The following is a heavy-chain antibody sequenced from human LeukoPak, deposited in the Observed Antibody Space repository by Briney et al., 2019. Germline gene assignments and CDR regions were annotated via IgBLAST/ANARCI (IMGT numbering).Heavy chain of an antibody. Sequence: GGSPRLSYAASGFTFDDYAMHWVRQAPGKGLEWVSGISWNSGSIDYADSVKGRFTISRDNAKNSLYLQMNSLRVEDTALYYCAKDIGRGVHYHDTTLPGEAFDIWGQGTKVTVSS. CDR3: AKDIGRGVHYHDTTLPGEAFDI. J-gene: IGHJ3*02. D-gene: IGHD3-22*01. CDR2: ISWNSGSI. CDR1: GFTFDDYA. V-gene: IGHV3-9*01.